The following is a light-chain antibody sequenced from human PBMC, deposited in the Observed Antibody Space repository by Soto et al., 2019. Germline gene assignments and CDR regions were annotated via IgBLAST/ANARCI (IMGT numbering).Light chain of an antibody. J-gene: IGKJ2*01. CDR1: QSISRY. CDR2: GAS. Sequence: IVLTQSPGTLSLSPGERTTLSCRASQSISRYLAWYQQKPGQGPRLLIYGASSRATGTQDRFSGSGSGTGFTLTIRRLEPEDFAVYYCQQYARPPYAFGQGTKVDIK. V-gene: IGKV3-20*01. CDR3: QQYARPPYA.